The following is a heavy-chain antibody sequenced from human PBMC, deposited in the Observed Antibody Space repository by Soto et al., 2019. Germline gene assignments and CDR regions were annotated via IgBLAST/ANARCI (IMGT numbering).Heavy chain of an antibody. D-gene: IGHD4-17*01. J-gene: IGHJ2*01. Sequence: QVQLVQSGAEVKKPGASVKVSCKASGYTFTSYAMHWVRQAPGQRLEWMGWINAGNGNTKYSQKFQGRVTITRDTSASTAYMELSSLRSEDTAVYYCARDKEDDYGDVYRYFDLWGRGTLVTVSS. CDR2: INAGNGNT. CDR1: GYTFTSYA. V-gene: IGHV1-3*01. CDR3: ARDKEDDYGDVYRYFDL.